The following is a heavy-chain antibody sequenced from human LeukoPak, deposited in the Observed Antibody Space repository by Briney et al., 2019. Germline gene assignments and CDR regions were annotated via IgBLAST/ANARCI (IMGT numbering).Heavy chain of an antibody. V-gene: IGHV3-7*01. CDR1: GLTFSNYW. J-gene: IGHJ4*02. CDR2: INQYGSEK. CDR3: ARSLGDD. Sequence: GESLRLSCAASGLTFSNYWMTWVRQAPGKGLEWVASINQYGSEKYYGDSVKGRFTISRDNAKNSVSLQISSLRAEDTAVYFCARSLGDDWGQGTLVTVSS. D-gene: IGHD3-16*01.